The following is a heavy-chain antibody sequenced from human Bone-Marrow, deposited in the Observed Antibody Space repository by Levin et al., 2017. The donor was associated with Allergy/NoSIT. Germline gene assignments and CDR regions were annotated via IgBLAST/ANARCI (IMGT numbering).Heavy chain of an antibody. D-gene: IGHD3-3*01. Sequence: SETLSLTCTVSGGSISSANYYWSWIRQRPGKGLEWIGYIHYSGRIDYNPSLESRVVISRDTSQNQFSLKVTSVTAADTAVYYCAREVDRRTMTSDAFDFWGQGTMVTVSS. CDR2: IHYSGRI. V-gene: IGHV4-31*03. CDR3: AREVDRRTMTSDAFDF. CDR1: GGSISSANYY. J-gene: IGHJ3*01.